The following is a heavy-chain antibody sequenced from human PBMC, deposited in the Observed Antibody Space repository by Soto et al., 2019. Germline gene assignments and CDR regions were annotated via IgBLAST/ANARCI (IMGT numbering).Heavy chain of an antibody. CDR2: IDLSSTYI. J-gene: IGHJ4*02. CDR3: ARGNAYNSFDY. D-gene: IGHD1-1*01. CDR1: GFTFSDYS. V-gene: IGHV3-21*01. Sequence: GGSLRLSCATSGFTFSDYSMNWVRQAPGKGLEWVSSIDLSSTYICYADSVKGRFIISRDYAKNSLSLQVTSLRAEDTAVYYCARGNAYNSFDYWGKGTLVTVSS.